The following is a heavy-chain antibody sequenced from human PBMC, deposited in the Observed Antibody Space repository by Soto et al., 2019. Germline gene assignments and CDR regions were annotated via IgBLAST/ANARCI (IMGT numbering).Heavy chain of an antibody. D-gene: IGHD3-10*01. V-gene: IGHV1-2*02. Sequence: GASVKVSCKASGYTFTGYYMHWVRQAPGQGLEWMGWINPNSGGTNYAQKFQGRVTMTRDTSTSTAYMELSRLRSDDTAVYYCARDFRLLWSPYGMDVWGQGTTVTVSS. CDR3: ARDFRLLWSPYGMDV. CDR2: INPNSGGT. CDR1: GYTFTGYY. J-gene: IGHJ6*02.